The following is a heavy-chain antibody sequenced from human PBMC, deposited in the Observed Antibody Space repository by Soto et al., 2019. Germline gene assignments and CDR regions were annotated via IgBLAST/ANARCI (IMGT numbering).Heavy chain of an antibody. J-gene: IGHJ6*02. CDR2: IHVSGST. V-gene: IGHV4-61*01. CDR3: ARDGHGMDV. CDR1: GGSVSSGSYQ. Sequence: PSETLSLTCTVSGGSVSSGSYQWTWIRQPPGKGLERIGYIHVSGSTNDNPSLKGRVTMSIDTSKNQFSLKLSSVTAADTAVYYCARDGHGMDVWGQGTKVTVSS.